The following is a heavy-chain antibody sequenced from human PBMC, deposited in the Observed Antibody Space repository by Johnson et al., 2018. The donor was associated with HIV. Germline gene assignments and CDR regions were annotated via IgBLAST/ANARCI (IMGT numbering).Heavy chain of an antibody. V-gene: IGHV3-30*04. CDR1: GFTFSSYA. CDR2: ISYDGSNK. Sequence: QVQLVESGGGVVQPGRSLRLSCAASGFTFSSYAMHWVRQAPGKGLEWVAVISYDGSNKYYADSVKGRFTISRDNAKNTLYLQMNSLRAEDTAVYYCARQLKYYYDSSGSDAFDIWGQVTMVTVSP. D-gene: IGHD3-22*01. J-gene: IGHJ3*02. CDR3: ARQLKYYYDSSGSDAFDI.